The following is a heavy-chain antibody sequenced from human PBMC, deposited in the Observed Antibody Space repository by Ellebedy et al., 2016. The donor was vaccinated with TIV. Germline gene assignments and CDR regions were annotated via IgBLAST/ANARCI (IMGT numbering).Heavy chain of an antibody. D-gene: IGHD6-19*01. Sequence: MPSETLSLTCTVSGGSISGSSYYWGWIRQPPGKGLEWVGTIFYSGNTYYNPSLRSRVTMSRDTSKNQFSLKLSSVTAADTAVYYCAGLGDSSGWYEGSWGQGTLVTVSS. CDR2: IFYSGNT. CDR3: AGLGDSSGWYEGS. V-gene: IGHV4-39*01. CDR1: GGSISGSSYY. J-gene: IGHJ4*02.